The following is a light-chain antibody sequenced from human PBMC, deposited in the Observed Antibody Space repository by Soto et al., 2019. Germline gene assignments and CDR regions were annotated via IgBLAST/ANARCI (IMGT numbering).Light chain of an antibody. CDR3: QQRSNWPT. CDR2: STS. CDR1: QSISSTY. J-gene: IGKJ5*01. V-gene: IGKV3D-20*02. Sequence: EIVLTQSPGTLSLSPGERATLSCRASQSISSTYLAWYQQKRGQAPRLLIYSTSIRATGIPARFSGSGYGTDFTLTISSLEPEDFAVYYCQQRSNWPTFGQGTRLEIK.